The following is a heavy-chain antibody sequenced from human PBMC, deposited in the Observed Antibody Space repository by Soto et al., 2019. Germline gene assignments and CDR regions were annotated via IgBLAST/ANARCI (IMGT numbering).Heavy chain of an antibody. CDR2: IYYGGIT. CDR3: AREGGGWTRRSFVP. CDR1: GGSITSGGYY. D-gene: IGHD2-15*01. J-gene: IGHJ5*02. Sequence: SETLSLTCSVSGGSITSGGYYWNWIRQHPGKGLEWIGYIYYGGITNYNPSLKSRVTISVDTSKNQFSLKLSSVTAAVTAVYYCAREGGGWTRRSFVPWGQGTLVTVSS. V-gene: IGHV4-61*08.